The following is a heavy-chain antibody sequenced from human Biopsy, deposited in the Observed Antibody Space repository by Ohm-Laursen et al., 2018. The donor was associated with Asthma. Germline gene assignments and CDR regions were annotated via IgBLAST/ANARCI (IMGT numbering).Heavy chain of an antibody. CDR2: IYYSGRT. D-gene: IGHD2-15*01. CDR1: GDAMSTSGSY. J-gene: IGHJ2*01. Sequence: GTLSLTCIVSGDAMSTSGSYWGWIRQSPGKGLEWIGSIYYSGRTYYNPSLESRVTISADTSKNHFSLKVTSVAAADTAVYYCARAVSSCSYWYFDLWGRGDLVTVSS. V-gene: IGHV4-39*02. CDR3: ARAVSSCSYWYFDL.